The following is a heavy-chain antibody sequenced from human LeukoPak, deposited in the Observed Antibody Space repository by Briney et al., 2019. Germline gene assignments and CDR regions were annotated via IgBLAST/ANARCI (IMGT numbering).Heavy chain of an antibody. D-gene: IGHD2-2*01. CDR2: ISGSGGST. CDR1: GFTFSSYA. CDR3: AKTSWSANIFSDY. Sequence: PGGSLRLSCAASGFTFSSYAMSWVRQAPGKGLEWVSVISGSGGSTFYADSVKGRFTISRDNSKNTLYLQMNSLRAEDTAVYYCAKTSWSANIFSDYWGQGSLVTVSS. J-gene: IGHJ4*02. V-gene: IGHV3-23*01.